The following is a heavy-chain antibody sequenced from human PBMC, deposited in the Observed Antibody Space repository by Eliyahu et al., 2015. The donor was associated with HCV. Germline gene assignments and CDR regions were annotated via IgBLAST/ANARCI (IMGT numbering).Heavy chain of an antibody. V-gene: IGHV3-7*01. CDR1: GFTFSHYW. CDR2: INQDGSEK. J-gene: IGHJ1*01. D-gene: IGHD2-21*02. Sequence: EVQLVESGGGLVQPGGSLRLSCAASGFTFSHYWMSWVRQAPGKGLEWVANINQDGSEKYYMDSVKGRFTISRDNAKNSLYLQMNSLRAEDTAVYYCARELVVVTAEYFQDWGQGTLVTVSS. CDR3: ARELVVVTAEYFQD.